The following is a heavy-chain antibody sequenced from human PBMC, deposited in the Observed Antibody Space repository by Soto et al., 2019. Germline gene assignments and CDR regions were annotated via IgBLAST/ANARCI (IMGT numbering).Heavy chain of an antibody. CDR2: ISYDGSNK. D-gene: IGHD3-3*02. V-gene: IGHV3-30-3*01. CDR3: ASDAALYYGMDV. J-gene: IGHJ6*02. CDR1: GFTFSSYA. Sequence: QVQLVESGGGVVQPGRSLRLSCAASGFTFSSYAMHWVRQAPGKGLEWVAVISYDGSNKYYADSVKGRFTISRDNSKNTLYLQMNSLRAEDTAVYYGASDAALYYGMDVWGQGTTVTVSS.